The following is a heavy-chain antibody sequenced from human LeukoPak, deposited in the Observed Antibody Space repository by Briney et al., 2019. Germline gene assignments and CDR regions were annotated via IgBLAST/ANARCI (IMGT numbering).Heavy chain of an antibody. CDR2: VHLDGRT. D-gene: IGHD6-25*01. V-gene: IGHV4-4*07. CDR1: GGSISNNY. J-gene: IGHJ4*02. Sequence: SETLSLTCTVSGGSISNNYWSWIRQPPGKGLEWIGEVHLDGRTNFNPSLKSRLTMSVDLSENHVSLKLTSVTAADTAVYYCAREGGFYRPLDYSGQGTLVTVSS. CDR3: AREGGFYRPLDY.